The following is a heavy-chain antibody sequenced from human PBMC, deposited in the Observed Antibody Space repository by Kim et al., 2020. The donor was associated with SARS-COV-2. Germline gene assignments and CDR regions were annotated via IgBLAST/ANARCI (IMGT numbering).Heavy chain of an antibody. CDR2: IYYSGST. J-gene: IGHJ6*01. CDR1: GGSISSGGYS. D-gene: IGHD3-10*01. CDR3: AGQTGGSGGYYKDYYYG. Sequence: SETLSLTCAVSGGSISSGGYSWSWIRQPPGKGLEWIGYIYYSGSTYYNPSLKSRVTISVDRSKNQFSLKLSSMTAADTAVYYGAGQTGGSGGYYKDYYYG. V-gene: IGHV4-30-2*01.